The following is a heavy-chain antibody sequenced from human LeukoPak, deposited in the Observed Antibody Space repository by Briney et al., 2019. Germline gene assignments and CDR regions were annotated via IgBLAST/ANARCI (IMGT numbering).Heavy chain of an antibody. D-gene: IGHD2-15*01. V-gene: IGHV3-13*04. Sequence: PGGSLRLSCAASGFTFSSYDMHWVRQATGKGLEWVSAIGTAGDTYYPGSVKGRFTISRENAKNSLYLQMNSLRAGDTAVYYCAKDPGYCSGGNCYYFDYWGQGTLVTASS. J-gene: IGHJ4*02. CDR3: AKDPGYCSGGNCYYFDY. CDR2: IGTAGDT. CDR1: GFTFSSYD.